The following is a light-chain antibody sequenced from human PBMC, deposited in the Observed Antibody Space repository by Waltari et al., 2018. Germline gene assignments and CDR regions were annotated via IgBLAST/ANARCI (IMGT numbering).Light chain of an antibody. CDR1: SSDVGGYNY. J-gene: IGLJ1*01. CDR3: CSYAGRNIYV. Sequence: QSALTQPRSVSGSPGQSVAISCSGPSSDVGGYNYVFWYQQHPGKAPKLMIYDVTKRPAGVPDRFSGSKSGNTASLTISGLQADDEADYYCCSYAGRNIYVFGTGTKVTVL. V-gene: IGLV2-11*01. CDR2: DVT.